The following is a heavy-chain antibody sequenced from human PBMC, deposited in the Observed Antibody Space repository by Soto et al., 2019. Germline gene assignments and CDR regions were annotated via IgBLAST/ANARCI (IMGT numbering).Heavy chain of an antibody. V-gene: IGHV1-18*04. D-gene: IGHD2-2*01. CDR1: GYTFTSYG. CDR3: ARGGYCSSTSCYRSMYNWFDP. Sequence: QVQLVQSGAEVKKPGASVKVSCKASGYTFTSYGISWVRQAPGQGLEWMGWISAYNGNTNYAQKLKGRVTMTTDTSTSTAYMELRSLRSDDTAVYYCARGGYCSSTSCYRSMYNWFDPWGQGTLVTVSS. J-gene: IGHJ5*02. CDR2: ISAYNGNT.